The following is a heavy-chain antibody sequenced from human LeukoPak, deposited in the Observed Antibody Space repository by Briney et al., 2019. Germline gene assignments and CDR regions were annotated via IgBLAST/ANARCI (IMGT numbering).Heavy chain of an antibody. CDR1: GFTFSDYY. Sequence: GGSLRLSCAASGFTFSDYYMSWIRQAPGKGLEWVSYISSSSSYTNYADSVKGRFTISRDNAKNSLYLQMNSLRAEDTAVYYCARWAINDSSSSGLDYWGQGTLVTVSS. D-gene: IGHD6-6*01. CDR2: ISSSSSYT. J-gene: IGHJ4*02. CDR3: ARWAINDSSSSGLDY. V-gene: IGHV3-11*06.